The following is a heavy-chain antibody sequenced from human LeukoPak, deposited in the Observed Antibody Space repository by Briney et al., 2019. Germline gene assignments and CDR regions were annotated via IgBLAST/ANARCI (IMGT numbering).Heavy chain of an antibody. CDR3: TIPNGHWFDP. D-gene: IGHD2-2*02. CDR2: INQDESDK. CDR1: GFTFSSFW. V-gene: IGHV3-7*03. J-gene: IGHJ5*02. Sequence: GGSLRLSCVASGFTFSSFWMSWVRQAPGKGLEWVGWINQDESDKQYVDSVKGRFTISRDNAKNSIYLQMNSLITEDTAVYHCTIPNGHWFDPWGQGTLVTVSS.